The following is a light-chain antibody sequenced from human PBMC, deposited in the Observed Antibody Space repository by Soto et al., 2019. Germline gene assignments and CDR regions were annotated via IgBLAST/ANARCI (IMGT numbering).Light chain of an antibody. J-gene: IGKJ1*01. CDR3: QHYNSYWT. Sequence: DIQMTQYHSRLSASLGDSVTITCRASQSISSWLAWYQQKPGKAPKLLIYKASSLESGVPSRFSGSGSGKEFTLTISSLQPDDFATYYCQHYNSYWTFGQGTKVDIK. CDR1: QSISSW. CDR2: KAS. V-gene: IGKV1-5*03.